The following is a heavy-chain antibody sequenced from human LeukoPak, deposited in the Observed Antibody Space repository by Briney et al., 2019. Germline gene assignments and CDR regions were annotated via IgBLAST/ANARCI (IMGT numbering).Heavy chain of an antibody. Sequence: ASVKVSCTASGYTFTSYGISWVRQAPGQGLEWMGWISAYNGNTNYAQKLQGRVTMTTDTSTSTAYMELRSLRSDDTAVYYCARELYYDILTAKDYWGQGTLVTVSS. CDR2: ISAYNGNT. V-gene: IGHV1-18*01. D-gene: IGHD3-9*01. CDR1: GYTFTSYG. J-gene: IGHJ4*02. CDR3: ARELYYDILTAKDY.